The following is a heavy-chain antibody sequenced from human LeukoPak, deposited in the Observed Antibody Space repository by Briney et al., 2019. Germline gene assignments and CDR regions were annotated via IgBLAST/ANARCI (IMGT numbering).Heavy chain of an antibody. CDR3: ARGGYDSSGYALDY. V-gene: IGHV4-59*07. D-gene: IGHD3-22*01. CDR2: IYYSGST. Sequence: SDTLSLTCNVSGGSISSYYWSWIRQPPGQGLEWIGYIYYSGSTNYNPSLKSRVTISVDTSKNQFSLKLSSVTAADTAVYYCARGGYDSSGYALDYWGQGTLVTVSS. J-gene: IGHJ4*02. CDR1: GGSISSYY.